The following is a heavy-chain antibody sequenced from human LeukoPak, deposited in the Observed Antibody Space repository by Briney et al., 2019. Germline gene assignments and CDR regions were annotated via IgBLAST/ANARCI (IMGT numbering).Heavy chain of an antibody. D-gene: IGHD6-6*01. CDR2: IYTSGST. CDR1: GGSISSGSYY. J-gene: IGHJ4*02. Sequence: PSQTLSLTCTVSGGSISSGSYYWSRIRQPAGKGLEWIGRIYTSGSTNYNPSLKSRVTISVDTSKNQFSLKLSSVTAADTAVYYCARDGRGSSSPFDYWGQGTLVTVSS. CDR3: ARDGRGSSSPFDY. V-gene: IGHV4-61*02.